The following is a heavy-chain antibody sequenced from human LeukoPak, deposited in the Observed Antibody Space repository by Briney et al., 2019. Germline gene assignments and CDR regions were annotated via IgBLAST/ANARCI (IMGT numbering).Heavy chain of an antibody. D-gene: IGHD2-2*01. V-gene: IGHV3-9*01. CDR2: ISWNSGSI. CDR3: AKDLAKAAYCSSTSCPAQGAFDI. CDR1: GFTFDDYG. J-gene: IGHJ3*02. Sequence: PGGSLRLSCAASGFTFDDYGMHWVRQAPGKGLEWVSGISWNSGSIGYADSVKGRFTISRDNAKNSLYLQVNSLRAEDTALYYCAKDLAKAAYCSSTSCPAQGAFDIWGQGTMVTVSS.